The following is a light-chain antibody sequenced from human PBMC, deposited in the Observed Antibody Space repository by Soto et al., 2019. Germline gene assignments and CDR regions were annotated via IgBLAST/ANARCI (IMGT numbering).Light chain of an antibody. CDR1: QSVKANY. V-gene: IGKV3-20*01. Sequence: EIVLTQSPDTLSLSPGETATLSCRASQSVKANYLGWYQQKAGQAPRLLIQATYNRATGIPDRFSGSGSGTDFTLTISRLEPEDFAVYFCQEYGTSPLTFGGGTKVEIK. CDR3: QEYGTSPLT. CDR2: ATY. J-gene: IGKJ4*01.